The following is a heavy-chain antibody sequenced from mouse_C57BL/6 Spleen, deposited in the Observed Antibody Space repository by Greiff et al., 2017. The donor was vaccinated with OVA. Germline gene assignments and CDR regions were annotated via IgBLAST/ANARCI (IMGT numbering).Heavy chain of an antibody. CDR2: INYDGSST. Sequence: EVKLVESEGGLVQPGSSMKLSCTASGFTFSDYYMAWVRQVPEKGLEWVANINYDGSSTYYLDSLKSRFIISRDNAKNILYLQMSSLKSEDTATYYCARDSLRGFDYWGQGTTLTVSS. J-gene: IGHJ2*01. V-gene: IGHV5-16*01. CDR3: ARDSLRGFDY. CDR1: GFTFSDYY.